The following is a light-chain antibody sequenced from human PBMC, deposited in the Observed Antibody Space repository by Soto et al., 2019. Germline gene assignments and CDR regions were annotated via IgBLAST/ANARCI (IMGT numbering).Light chain of an antibody. Sequence: EIVMTQSPATLSVSPGERATLSCSASQSVSSNFAWYQQKPGQAPRLLIYGASTRATGIPARFSGSGSGTEFTLTISSLQSEDFGVYFCQQYNNWPSGTFGQGTKVEIK. CDR2: GAS. CDR1: QSVSSN. V-gene: IGKV3-15*01. J-gene: IGKJ1*01. CDR3: QQYNNWPSGT.